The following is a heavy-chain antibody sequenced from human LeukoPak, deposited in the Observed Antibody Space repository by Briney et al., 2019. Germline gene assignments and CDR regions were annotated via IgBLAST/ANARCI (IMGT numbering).Heavy chain of an antibody. CDR2: IIPIFGTA. Sequence: SVKVSCKASGGTFSSYAISWVRQAPGQGLEWMGRIIPIFGTANYAQKFQGRVTITTDESTSTAYMELSGLRSEDTAVYYCARALVVVAANYYFDYWGQGTLVTVSS. CDR3: ARALVVVAANYYFDY. J-gene: IGHJ4*02. V-gene: IGHV1-69*05. CDR1: GGTFSSYA. D-gene: IGHD2-15*01.